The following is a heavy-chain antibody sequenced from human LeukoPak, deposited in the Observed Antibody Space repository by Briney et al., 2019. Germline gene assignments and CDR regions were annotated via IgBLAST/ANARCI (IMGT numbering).Heavy chain of an antibody. J-gene: IGHJ3*02. V-gene: IGHV4-61*02. CDR3: ARAASGYAFDI. CDR2: IFTSGST. D-gene: IGHD6-25*01. Sequence: SETLSLTCTVSGGSISSGSYYWSWIRRPAGKGLEWIGRIFTSGSTDYNPSLKSRVTISIDTSKNQFSLKLSSVTAADTAVYYCARAASGYAFDIWGQGTMVTVSS. CDR1: GGSISSGSYY.